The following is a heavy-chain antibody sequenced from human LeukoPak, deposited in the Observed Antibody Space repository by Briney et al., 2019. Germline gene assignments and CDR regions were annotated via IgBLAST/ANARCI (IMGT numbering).Heavy chain of an antibody. J-gene: IGHJ4*02. D-gene: IGHD1-26*01. CDR2: IYYDGSKE. CDR3: AKDHSGSLLDY. CDR1: GFSFSSYG. Sequence: EGSLRLSCAASGFSFSSYGMHWVRQAPGKGLEWVAVIYYDGSKEYYADSVKGRFTISRDNSKNKVYLQMNSLRADDTALYYCAKDHSGSLLDYWGQGTLVTVSS. V-gene: IGHV3-33*06.